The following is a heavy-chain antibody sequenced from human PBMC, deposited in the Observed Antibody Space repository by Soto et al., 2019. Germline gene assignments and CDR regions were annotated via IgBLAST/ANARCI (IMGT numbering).Heavy chain of an antibody. V-gene: IGHV1-69*01. D-gene: IGHD5-12*01. CDR3: ARGRGYSGDDHYYYFDMDV. CDR1: GGTFNNYP. CDR2: SIPIFGTA. J-gene: IGHJ6*02. Sequence: QVQLVQSGAEVKKPASSVKVSCKASGGTFNNYPITWVRQAPGEGLEWMGGSIPIFGTANYAQNFQGRVTISLDESTSTAYMELSRLRSEDTAVYYCARGRGYSGDDHYYYFDMDVWGQGTTVTVSS.